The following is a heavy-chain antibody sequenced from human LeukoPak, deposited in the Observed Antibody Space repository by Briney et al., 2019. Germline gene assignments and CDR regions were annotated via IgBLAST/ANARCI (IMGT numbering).Heavy chain of an antibody. D-gene: IGHD3-10*02. V-gene: IGHV3-48*03. Sequence: GGSLRLSCAASGFTFSSYEMNWVRQAPGKGLEWVSYISSSGSTIYYADSVKGRFTISRDDAKDSLYLQMNSLRAEDTAVYYCAELGITMIGGVWGKGTTVTISS. CDR2: ISSSGSTI. CDR1: GFTFSSYE. CDR3: AELGITMIGGV. J-gene: IGHJ6*04.